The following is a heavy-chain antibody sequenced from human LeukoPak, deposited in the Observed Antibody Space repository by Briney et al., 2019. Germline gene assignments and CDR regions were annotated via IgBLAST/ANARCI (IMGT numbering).Heavy chain of an antibody. CDR1: GGSISSGSYY. D-gene: IGHD2-2*01. Sequence: SQTLSLTCTVSGGSISSGSYYWSWIRQPAGKGLEWIGRIYTSGSTNYNPSLKSRVTISVDTSKNQFSLKLSSVTAADTAVYYCARSRRVVPAAMYWFNPWGQGTLVTVSS. J-gene: IGHJ5*02. V-gene: IGHV4-61*02. CDR2: IYTSGST. CDR3: ARSRRVVPAAMYWFNP.